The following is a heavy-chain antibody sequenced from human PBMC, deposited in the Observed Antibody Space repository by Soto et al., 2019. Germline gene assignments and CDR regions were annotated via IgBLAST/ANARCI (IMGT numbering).Heavy chain of an antibody. Sequence: ASVKVSCKASGYTFTGYYMHWVRQAPGQGLEWMGWINPNSGGTNYAQKFQGRVTMTRDTSISTAYMELSRLRSDDTAVYYCARAAGYCSSTSCPPYYYGMDVWGQGTTVTVS. CDR3: ARAAGYCSSTSCPPYYYGMDV. V-gene: IGHV1-2*02. J-gene: IGHJ6*02. CDR2: INPNSGGT. CDR1: GYTFTGYY. D-gene: IGHD2-2*01.